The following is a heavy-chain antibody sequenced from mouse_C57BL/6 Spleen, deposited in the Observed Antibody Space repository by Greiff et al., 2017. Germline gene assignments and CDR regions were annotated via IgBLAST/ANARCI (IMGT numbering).Heavy chain of an antibody. CDR3: ARLANWDY. CDR1: GFTFSSYG. J-gene: IGHJ2*01. Sequence: DVKLVESGGDLVKPGGSLKLSCAASGFTFSSYGMSWVRQTPDKRLEWVATISSGGSYTYYPDSVKGRFPISRDNAKNTLYLQMSSLKSEYTAMYYCARLANWDYWGQGTTLTVSS. V-gene: IGHV5-6*02. D-gene: IGHD4-1*01. CDR2: ISSGGSYT.